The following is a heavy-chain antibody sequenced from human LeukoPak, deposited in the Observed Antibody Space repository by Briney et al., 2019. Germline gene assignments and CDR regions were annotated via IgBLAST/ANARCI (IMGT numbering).Heavy chain of an antibody. CDR2: VNPNDGDT. Sequence: GASVRVSCMASGYTFTEYYMYRVRQAPGQGVERMGWVNPNDGDTNYAQKFQGRVTMTSNTSISTAHMGVSRLRSADTAVYYCARANFLYCSSTTCLFDYWGQGTLVTVSS. D-gene: IGHD2-2*01. V-gene: IGHV1-2*02. J-gene: IGHJ4*02. CDR3: ARANFLYCSSTTCLFDY. CDR1: GYTFTEYY.